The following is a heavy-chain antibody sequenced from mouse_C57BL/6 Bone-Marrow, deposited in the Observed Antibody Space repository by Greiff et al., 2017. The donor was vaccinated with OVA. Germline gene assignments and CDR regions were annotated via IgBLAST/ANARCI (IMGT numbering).Heavy chain of an antibody. Sequence: QVQLQQPGAELVKPGASVKMSCKASGYTFTSYWITWVKQRPGQGLEWIGDIYPGSGSTNYNEQFTSKATLTVDTSSSTAYMQLSSLTSEDSAVYYCARWEGYSSMDYWGQGTSVTVSS. CDR3: ARWEGYSSMDY. J-gene: IGHJ4*01. CDR1: GYTFTSYW. CDR2: IYPGSGST. V-gene: IGHV1-55*01. D-gene: IGHD2-3*01.